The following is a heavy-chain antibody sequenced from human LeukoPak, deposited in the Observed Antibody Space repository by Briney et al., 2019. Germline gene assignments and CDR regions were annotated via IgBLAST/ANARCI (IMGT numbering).Heavy chain of an antibody. V-gene: IGHV1-69*04. J-gene: IGHJ5*02. Sequence: SVKVSCKASGGTFSGYAISWVRQAPGQGLEWMGRIIPILGIANYAQKFQGRVTITADKSTSTAYMELSSLRSEDTAVYYCASDTNTIFEVVVEGWFDPWGQGTLVTVSS. CDR3: ASDTNTIFEVVVEGWFDP. D-gene: IGHD3-3*01. CDR1: GGTFSGYA. CDR2: IIPILGIA.